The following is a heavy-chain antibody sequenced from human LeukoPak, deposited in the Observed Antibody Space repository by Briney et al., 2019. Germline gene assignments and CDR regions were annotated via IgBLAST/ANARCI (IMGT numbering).Heavy chain of an antibody. D-gene: IGHD3-22*01. CDR1: GFTFSSYN. J-gene: IGHJ4*02. CDR2: ISGSGGST. Sequence: PGGSLRLSCAASGFTFSSYNMNWVRQAPGKGLEWVSAISGSGGSTYYADSVKGRFTISRDNSKNTLYLQMNSLRAEDTAVYYCAKTSGRIYYYDSSGLFLGPHDYWGQGTLVTVSS. CDR3: AKTSGRIYYYDSSGLFLGPHDY. V-gene: IGHV3-23*01.